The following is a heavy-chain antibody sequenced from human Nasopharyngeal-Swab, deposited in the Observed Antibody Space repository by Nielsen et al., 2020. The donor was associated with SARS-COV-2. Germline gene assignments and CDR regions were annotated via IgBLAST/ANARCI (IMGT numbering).Heavy chain of an antibody. Sequence: SEPLSLTCTVSGGSILDTDYYWAWIRQPPGKGLEWVGSIYSRGSTSHNPSLRSRVTISVDASKNQFSLKLNSLTAADTAMYYCAKPYGAFLGGGFDSWGQGTLVTVSS. J-gene: IGHJ4*02. V-gene: IGHV4-39*01. D-gene: IGHD3-16*01. CDR3: AKPYGAFLGGGFDS. CDR1: GGSILDTDYY. CDR2: IYSRGST.